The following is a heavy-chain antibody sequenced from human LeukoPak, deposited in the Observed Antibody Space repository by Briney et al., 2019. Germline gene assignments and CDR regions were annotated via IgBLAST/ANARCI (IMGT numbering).Heavy chain of an antibody. Sequence: SETLSLTCTVSSDSISSYYWSWIRQPPGKGLEWIGYIYSSGSTNYNPSLKSRVTISVDTSKNQFSLKLSSVTAADTAVYYCARDRGVDSSGGGAFDIWGQGTMVTVSS. J-gene: IGHJ3*02. CDR2: IYSSGST. CDR3: ARDRGVDSSGGGAFDI. CDR1: SDSISSYY. D-gene: IGHD6-19*01. V-gene: IGHV4-59*12.